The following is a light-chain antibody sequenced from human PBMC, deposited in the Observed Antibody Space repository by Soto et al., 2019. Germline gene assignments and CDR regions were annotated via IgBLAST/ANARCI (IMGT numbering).Light chain of an antibody. Sequence: DIQMTQSPSSLSASVRDRLTITFRASSGISNYLAWYQKKQRKGPKLLIYAASTLQSGVPSRFSGSGSGTAFTLTISNLQPEDVATYYCQKYDIAPWTFGQGTKVEIK. CDR1: SGISNY. V-gene: IGKV1-27*01. CDR3: QKYDIAPWT. J-gene: IGKJ1*01. CDR2: AAS.